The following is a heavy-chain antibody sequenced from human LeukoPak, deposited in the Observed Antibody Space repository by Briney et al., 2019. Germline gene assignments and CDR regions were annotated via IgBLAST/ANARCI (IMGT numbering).Heavy chain of an antibody. D-gene: IGHD3-16*01. CDR1: GGTFSSYA. Sequence: ASVTVSCKASGGTFSSYAISWVRQAPGQGLEWMGGIIPIFGTANYAQKFQGRVTITADGSTSTAYMELSSLRSEDTAVYYCATPGGGAFYYYGMDVWGKGTTVTVSS. J-gene: IGHJ6*04. V-gene: IGHV1-69*13. CDR2: IIPIFGTA. CDR3: ATPGGGAFYYYGMDV.